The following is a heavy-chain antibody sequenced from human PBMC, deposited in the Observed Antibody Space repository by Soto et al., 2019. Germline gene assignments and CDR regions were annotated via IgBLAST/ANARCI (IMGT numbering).Heavy chain of an antibody. D-gene: IGHD2-21*02. CDR1: GFTFSDYY. J-gene: IGHJ3*02. V-gene: IGHV3-11*06. Sequence: PGGSLRLSCAASGFTFSDYYISFIRQAPLKGLEWVSYISSSSSYTNYADSVKGRFTISRDNAKNSLYLQMNSLRAEDTAVYYCARVIEYAQVVTADHDAFDIRGQGTMVTVSS. CDR3: ARVIEYAQVVTADHDAFDI. CDR2: ISSSSSYT.